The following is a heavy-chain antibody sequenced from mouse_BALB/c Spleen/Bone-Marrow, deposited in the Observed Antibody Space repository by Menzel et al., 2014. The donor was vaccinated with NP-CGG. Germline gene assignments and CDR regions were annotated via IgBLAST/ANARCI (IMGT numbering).Heavy chain of an antibody. V-gene: IGHV14-3*02. D-gene: IGHD1-2*01. CDR2: IDPANGYT. Sequence: VQLQQSGAELVKPWASVKLSCTASGFNIKDTYIHWMKQRPEQGLEWIGRIDPANGYTIYDPKFQGKATITADTTSNTACLQLSSLTSDDTAVYYYALVTAATFSFWYFDVWGAGTPGTGSS. CDR3: ALVTAATFSFWYFDV. CDR1: GFNIKDTY. J-gene: IGHJ1*01.